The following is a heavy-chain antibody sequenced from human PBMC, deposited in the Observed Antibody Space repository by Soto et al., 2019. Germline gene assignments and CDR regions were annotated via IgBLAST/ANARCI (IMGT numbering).Heavy chain of an antibody. CDR2: IKIKSDGGTT. J-gene: IGHJ4*01. CDR1: GFIFTNAW. D-gene: IGHD5-12*01. CDR3: TGGDIPGDFDY. V-gene: IGHV3-15*01. Sequence: EVQLVESGGGLVKPGGSLRLSCAASGFIFTNAWMNWVRQAPGKGLEWVGRIKIKSDGGTTDYAAPVKGRFTLSRDDSKNTLYLQMNSLKTEDTAVYYCTGGDIPGDFDYWGQGTLVTVSS.